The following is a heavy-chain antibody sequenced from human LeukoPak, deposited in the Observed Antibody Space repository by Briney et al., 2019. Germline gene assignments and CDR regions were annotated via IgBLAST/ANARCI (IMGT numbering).Heavy chain of an antibody. CDR2: IYYTGST. CDR1: GGSISSYY. V-gene: IGHV4-59*12. D-gene: IGHD3-10*01. J-gene: IGHJ5*02. Sequence: SETLSLTCTVSGGSISSYYWSWIRQSPGKGLEWIGYIYYTGSTNYNPSPKSRVTISVDTSKNQFSLKLSSVTAADTAVYYCARGLRRITMVRGVDNWFDPWGQGTLVTVSS. CDR3: ARGLRRITMVRGVDNWFDP.